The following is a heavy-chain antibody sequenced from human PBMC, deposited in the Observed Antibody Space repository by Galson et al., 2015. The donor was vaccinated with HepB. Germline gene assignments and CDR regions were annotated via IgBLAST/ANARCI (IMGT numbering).Heavy chain of an antibody. Sequence: SLRLSCAASGFIFRDPAMGWFRQAPGKGLEWVSSISGGSERTYYADSVKGRFTISRDRSKNTLNLQMTGLRGEDTAVYYCVRDSRYGDYVPDYYMDVWGKGTTVTVSS. CDR1: GFIFRDPA. D-gene: IGHD4-17*01. CDR3: VRDSRYGDYVPDYYMDV. J-gene: IGHJ6*03. V-gene: IGHV3-23*01. CDR2: ISGGSERT.